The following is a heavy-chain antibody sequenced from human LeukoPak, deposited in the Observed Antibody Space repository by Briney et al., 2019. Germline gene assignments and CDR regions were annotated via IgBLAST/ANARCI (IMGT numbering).Heavy chain of an antibody. Sequence: GGSLRLSCAASGFTFDDYAMHWVRQAPGKGLEWVSLISGDGGSTYYADSVKGRFTISRDNSKNSLYLQMNSLRTEDTVLYYCAKDMPRGDAFDIWGQGTMVTVSS. CDR1: GFTFDDYA. CDR2: ISGDGGST. V-gene: IGHV3-43*02. D-gene: IGHD3-10*01. CDR3: AKDMPRGDAFDI. J-gene: IGHJ3*02.